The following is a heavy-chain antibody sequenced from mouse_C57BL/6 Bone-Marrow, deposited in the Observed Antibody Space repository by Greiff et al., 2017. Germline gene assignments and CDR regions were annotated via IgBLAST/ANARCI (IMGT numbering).Heavy chain of an antibody. CDR1: GFSLTSYG. J-gene: IGHJ2*01. D-gene: IGHD2-3*01. CDR2: IWSGGST. CDR3: ARNGGLLPPFYFDY. V-gene: IGHV2-2*01. Sequence: QVHVKQSGPGLVQPSQSLSITCTVSGFSLTSYGVHWVRQSPGKGLEWLGVIWSGGSTDYNAAFISRLSISKDNSKSQVFFKMNSLQADDTAIYYCARNGGLLPPFYFDYWGQGTTLTVSS.